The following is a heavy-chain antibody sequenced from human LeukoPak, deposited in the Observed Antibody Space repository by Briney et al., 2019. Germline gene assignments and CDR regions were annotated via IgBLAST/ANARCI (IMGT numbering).Heavy chain of an antibody. CDR2: INPNSGGT. Sequence: ASVKVSCEASGYTFTGYYMHWVRQAPGQGLEWMGWINPNSGGTNYAQKFQGRVTMTRDTSISTAYMELSRLRSDDTAVYYCARPAGGSVAGPFDYWGQGTLVTVSS. J-gene: IGHJ4*02. CDR3: ARPAGGSVAGPFDY. CDR1: GYTFTGYY. D-gene: IGHD6-19*01. V-gene: IGHV1-2*02.